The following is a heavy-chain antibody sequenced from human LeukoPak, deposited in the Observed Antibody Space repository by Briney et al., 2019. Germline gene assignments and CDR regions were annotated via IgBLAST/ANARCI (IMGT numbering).Heavy chain of an antibody. CDR2: ISAKNGNT. D-gene: IGHD6-13*01. CDR3: ARDHSSSGQLFDY. V-gene: IGHV1-18*04. CDR1: GYIFTAYY. Sequence: ASVKVSCKASGYIFTAYYLHWVRQAPGQGLEWMGWISAKNGNTNYAQKLQGRVTMTTDTSTSTAYMELRSLRSDDTALYYCARDHSSSGQLFDYWGQGTLVTVSS. J-gene: IGHJ4*02.